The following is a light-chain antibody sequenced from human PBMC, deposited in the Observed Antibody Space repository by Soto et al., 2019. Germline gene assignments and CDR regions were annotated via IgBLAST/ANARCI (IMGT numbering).Light chain of an antibody. V-gene: IGKV3-20*01. CDR3: QQYGSSYT. J-gene: IGKJ2*01. CDR2: GAS. Sequence: EIVLTQSPGTLSLSPGERATLSCRASQTVSSNLAWYQQKPGQAPRLLIYGASSRASDIPDRFSGSGSGTDFTLTISRLEPEEFAVYYWQQYGSSYTFGQGTKLEIK. CDR1: QTVSSN.